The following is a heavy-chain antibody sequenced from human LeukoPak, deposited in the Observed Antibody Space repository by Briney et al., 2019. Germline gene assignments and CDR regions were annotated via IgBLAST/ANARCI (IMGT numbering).Heavy chain of an antibody. CDR2: IKTDGRIT. CDR3: TRDTSGWYDRLDL. V-gene: IGHV3-74*01. Sequence: GGPLRLSCAASGFTFNSYWMRWVRQDTGKAVAWVSCIKTDGRITAYAGSVKGRFTISRDNAKNTLYLQMNSLRAEDTAVYYCTRDTSGWYDRLDLWGQGTLVTVSS. J-gene: IGHJ5*02. CDR1: GFTFNSYW. D-gene: IGHD6-19*01.